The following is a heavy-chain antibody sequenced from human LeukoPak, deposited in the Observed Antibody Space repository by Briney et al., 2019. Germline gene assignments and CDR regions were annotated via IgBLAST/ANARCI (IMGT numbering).Heavy chain of an antibody. CDR1: GGSTISGHYY. CDR3: ARGGYSYDHYFDY. V-gene: IGHV4-31*03. Sequence: SETLSLTCTVSGGSTISGHYYWTWIRQHPGKGLEWIGYIYYSGSTSHNPSLKSRVIISVDTSKNQFSLKLSSVTAADTAVYYCARGGYSYDHYFDYWGQGTLVTVSS. CDR2: IYYSGST. J-gene: IGHJ4*02. D-gene: IGHD5-18*01.